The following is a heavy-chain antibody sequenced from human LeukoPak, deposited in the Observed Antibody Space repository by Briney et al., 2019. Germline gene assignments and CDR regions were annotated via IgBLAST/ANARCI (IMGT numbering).Heavy chain of an antibody. CDR1: GFTFSSSS. J-gene: IGHJ4*02. D-gene: IGHD3-3*01. V-gene: IGHV3-21*01. CDR2: ISSSSSYI. CDR3: ATSDDLWSGMDN. Sequence: PGGSLRLSCAVSGFTFSSSSMNWVRQAPGKGLDWVSSISSSSSYIYYADSVKGRFTISRDNAKNSLYLQMDSLRADDTAVYYCATSDDLWSGMDNWGQGTLVTVSS.